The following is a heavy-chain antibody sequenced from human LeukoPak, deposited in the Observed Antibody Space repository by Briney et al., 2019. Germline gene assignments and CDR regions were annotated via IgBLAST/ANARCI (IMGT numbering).Heavy chain of an antibody. CDR1: GYTFTSYY. V-gene: IGHV1-46*01. J-gene: IGHJ6*02. CDR3: ARDPLHDLHDYYYYGMDV. Sequence: ASVKVSCKASGYTFTSYYMHWVRQAPGQGLEWMGIINPSGGSTSYAQKFQGRVTMTRDTSTSTVYMELSSLRSEDTAVYYCARDPLHDLHDYYYYGMDVWGQGTTVTVSS. CDR2: INPSGGST.